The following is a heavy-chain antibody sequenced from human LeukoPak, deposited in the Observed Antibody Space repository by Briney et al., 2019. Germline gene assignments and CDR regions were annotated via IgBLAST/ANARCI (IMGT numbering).Heavy chain of an antibody. Sequence: GGSLRLSCAASGFTFSTYWMHWVRQVPEKGLVWVSCISSDGTNANYADSVKGRFTISRDNAKNTLYLQMNSLRAEDTAVYYCVLLSLTPGWGQGTLVTVSA. D-gene: IGHD3-10*01. CDR3: VLLSLTPG. J-gene: IGHJ4*02. CDR2: ISSDGTNA. V-gene: IGHV3-74*01. CDR1: GFTFSTYW.